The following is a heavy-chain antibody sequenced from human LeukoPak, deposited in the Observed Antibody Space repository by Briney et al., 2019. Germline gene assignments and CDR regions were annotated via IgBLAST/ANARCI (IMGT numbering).Heavy chain of an antibody. CDR3: ARLSGSFGRYYFDY. J-gene: IGHJ4*02. V-gene: IGHV3-21*01. CDR2: ISSVSTYI. Sequence: GGSLRLSCAASGFAFAKSWMHWARQAPGKGLEWVSSISSVSTYIYYADSVKGRFSISRDNAKNSLYLHMNSLRAEDTAVYYCARLSGSFGRYYFDYWGQGTLVTVSS. CDR1: GFAFAKSW. D-gene: IGHD1-26*01.